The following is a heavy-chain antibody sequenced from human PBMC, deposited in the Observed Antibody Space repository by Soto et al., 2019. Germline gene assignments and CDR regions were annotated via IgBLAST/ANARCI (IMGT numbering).Heavy chain of an antibody. Sequence: QVELQESGPGLVKPSGTLSLTCAVSGGSVSSTYWWSWVRQPPGKGLEWIGEIYHSGSANANPSRPQRHPIPSANSKNQSSLPTTSVSAADTAVYYWAKYDAASGTYYFDSWGQGTLVTVSS. CDR3: AKYDAASGTYYFDS. D-gene: IGHD6-13*01. CDR1: GGSVSSTYW. V-gene: IGHV4-4*02. J-gene: IGHJ4*02. CDR2: IYHSGSA.